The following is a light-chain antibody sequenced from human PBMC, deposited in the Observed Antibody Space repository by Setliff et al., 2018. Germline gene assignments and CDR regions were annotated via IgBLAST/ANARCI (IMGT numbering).Light chain of an antibody. CDR1: SSDIGGYNY. CDR2: DVI. CDR3: ASYTTSSLRV. V-gene: IGLV2-14*03. J-gene: IGLJ2*01. Sequence: QSVLTQPASVSGSPGQSITISCTGTSSDIGGYNYVSWYQQHPGKAPKLMIYDVINRPSGISHRFSGSKSGNTASLTISGLQPEDEADYYCASYTTSSLRVFGGGTKVTV.